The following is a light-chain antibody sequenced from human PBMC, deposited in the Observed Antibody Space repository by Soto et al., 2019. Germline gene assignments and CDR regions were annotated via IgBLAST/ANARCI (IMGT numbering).Light chain of an antibody. CDR3: CSFAGGNTFA. CDR1: SSDVGGYNY. CDR2: DVI. V-gene: IGLV2-11*01. J-gene: IGLJ1*01. Sequence: QSALTQPRSVSGSPGQSVTISCTGTSSDVGGYNYVSWYQQYPGKAPKLMIYDVIKRPSGVPDRFSGSKSGTTASLTISGLQAEDEADYYCCSFAGGNTFAFGTGTKVTVL.